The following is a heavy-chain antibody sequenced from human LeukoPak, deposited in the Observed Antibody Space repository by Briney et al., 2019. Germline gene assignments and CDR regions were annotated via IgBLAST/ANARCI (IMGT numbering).Heavy chain of an antibody. Sequence: NPSETLSLTCAVYGGSFSGYYWSWIRQPPGKGLEWIGEINHSGSTNYNPSLKSRITISVDTSKNQFSLKLSSVTAADTAVYYCARGVVVPAAMSFYYYYYMDVWGKGTTVTISS. CDR1: GGSFSGYY. D-gene: IGHD2-2*01. V-gene: IGHV4-34*01. CDR2: INHSGST. J-gene: IGHJ6*03. CDR3: ARGVVVPAAMSFYYYYYMDV.